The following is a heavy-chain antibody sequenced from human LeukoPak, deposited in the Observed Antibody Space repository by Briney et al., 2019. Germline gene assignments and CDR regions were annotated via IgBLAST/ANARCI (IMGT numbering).Heavy chain of an antibody. Sequence: ASVKVSCKASGYTFNNHHMNWVRQAPGQGLEWMGWINTNTGNPTYAQGFTGRFVFSLDTSVSTAYLQISSLKAEDTAVYYCARDVVYCSGSWCYGWFDPWGQGTLVTVSS. CDR2: INTNTGNP. V-gene: IGHV7-4-1*02. CDR1: GYTFNNHH. D-gene: IGHD2-15*01. CDR3: ARDVVYCSGSWCYGWFDP. J-gene: IGHJ5*02.